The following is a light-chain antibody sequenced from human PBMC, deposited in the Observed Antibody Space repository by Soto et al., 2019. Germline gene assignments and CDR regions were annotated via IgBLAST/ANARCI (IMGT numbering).Light chain of an antibody. J-gene: IGKJ1*01. Sequence: GESGSRFWRASQSVRSSLAWYQQKRGQAPRLLIYDTSTRATGIPDRFSGSGSGTDFSLTIRRLQPEDCAAYHSQEGGSSPGTFGQGTRVEI. CDR2: DTS. CDR1: QSVRSS. V-gene: IGKV3-20*01. CDR3: QEGGSSPGT.